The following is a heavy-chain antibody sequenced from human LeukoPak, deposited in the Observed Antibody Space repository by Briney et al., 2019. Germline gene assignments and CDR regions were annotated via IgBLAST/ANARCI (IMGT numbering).Heavy chain of an antibody. J-gene: IGHJ4*02. CDR2: ISAYNGNT. D-gene: IGHD3-10*01. CDR3: ARGGWGDYYGSGSYYPADDY. Sequence: ASVKVSCKASGYTFTSYGISWVRQAPGQGLEWMGWISAYNGNTNYAQKLQGRVTMTTDTSTSTAYMELRSLRSDDTAVYYCARGGWGDYYGSGSYYPADDYWGQGTLVTVSS. CDR1: GYTFTSYG. V-gene: IGHV1-18*01.